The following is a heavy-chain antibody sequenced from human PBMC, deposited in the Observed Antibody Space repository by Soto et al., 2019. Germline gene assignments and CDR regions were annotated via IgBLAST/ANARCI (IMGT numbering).Heavy chain of an antibody. V-gene: IGHV3-9*01. D-gene: IGHD3-10*01. Sequence: DVQLVESEGGLVQPGRSLRISCAASGFTFHDYAMHWVRQAPGKGLEWVSGINWNSGLRGYADSVKGRFTISRDNTKNSLYLQMNSLRAEDTALYYCAKDFDASGSYYRGGIDYWGQGTLVTVSS. CDR1: GFTFHDYA. CDR2: INWNSGLR. CDR3: AKDFDASGSYYRGGIDY. J-gene: IGHJ4*02.